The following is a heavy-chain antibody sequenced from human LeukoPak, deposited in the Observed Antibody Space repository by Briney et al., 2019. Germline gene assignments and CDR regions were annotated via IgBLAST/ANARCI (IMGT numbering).Heavy chain of an antibody. Sequence: SETLSLTCTVSVGSISSGSYYWSWIRQPAGKGLEWIGRIYTSGSTNYNPSLKSRVTISVDTSKNQFSLKLSSVTAADMAVYYCASARDGYNWSYWGQGTLVTVS. V-gene: IGHV4-61*02. CDR3: ASARDGYNWSY. D-gene: IGHD5-24*01. CDR2: IYTSGST. CDR1: VGSISSGSYY. J-gene: IGHJ4*02.